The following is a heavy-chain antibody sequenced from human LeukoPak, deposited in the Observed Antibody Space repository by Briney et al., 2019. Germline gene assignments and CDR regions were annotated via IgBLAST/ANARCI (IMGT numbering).Heavy chain of an antibody. D-gene: IGHD6-13*01. J-gene: IGHJ4*02. CDR1: GFTFSSYA. V-gene: IGHV3-23*01. Sequence: GGSLRLSCAASGFTFSSYAIHWVRQAPGKGLEWVSAISGSGYSTNYADSVKGRFTISRDNSKNTLYLQMNSLRAEDTAVYYCAKLAAVGTVYWGQGTLVTVSS. CDR3: AKLAAVGTVY. CDR2: ISGSGYST.